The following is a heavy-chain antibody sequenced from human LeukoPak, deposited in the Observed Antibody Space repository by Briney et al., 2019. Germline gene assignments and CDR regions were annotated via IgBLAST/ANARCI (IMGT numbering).Heavy chain of an antibody. J-gene: IGHJ4*02. V-gene: IGHV4-59*01. CDR3: AREGVTKYYFDY. CDR1: GGSISSYY. CDR2: IYYSGST. D-gene: IGHD4-11*01. Sequence: SETLSLTCTVSGGSISSYYWSCIRQPPGKGLEWIGYIYYSGSTDYNPSLKSRVTISVDTSKNQFSLKLSSVTAADTAVYYCAREGVTKYYFDYWGQGTLVTVSS.